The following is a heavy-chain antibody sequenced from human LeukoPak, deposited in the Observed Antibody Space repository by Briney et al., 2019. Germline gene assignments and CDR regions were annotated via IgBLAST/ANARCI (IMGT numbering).Heavy chain of an antibody. Sequence: GGSLRLSCAASGFTFSSYAMHWVRQAPGKGLEWVAVISYDGSNKYYADSVKGRFTISRDNSKNTLYLQMNSLRAEDTAVYYCARDPAGYFEWLLSGYFDYWGREPWSPSPQ. J-gene: IGHJ4*02. CDR1: GFTFSSYA. CDR3: ARDPAGYFEWLLSGYFDY. D-gene: IGHD3-9*01. CDR2: ISYDGSNK. V-gene: IGHV3-30*01.